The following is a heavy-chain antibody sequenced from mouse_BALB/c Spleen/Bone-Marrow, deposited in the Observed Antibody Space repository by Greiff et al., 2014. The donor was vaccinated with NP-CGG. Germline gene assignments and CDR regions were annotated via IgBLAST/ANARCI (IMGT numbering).Heavy chain of an antibody. Sequence: VQLKESGGGLVQPGGSMKLSCVASGFTFSNYWMNWVRQSPEKGLEWVAEIRLKSNNYATHYAESVKGRFTISRDDSKSSVYLQMNNLRAEDTGIYYCTRVNWPFDYWGQGTTLTVFS. CDR1: GFTFSNYW. D-gene: IGHD4-1*01. V-gene: IGHV6-6*02. CDR3: TRVNWPFDY. J-gene: IGHJ2*01. CDR2: IRLKSNNYAT.